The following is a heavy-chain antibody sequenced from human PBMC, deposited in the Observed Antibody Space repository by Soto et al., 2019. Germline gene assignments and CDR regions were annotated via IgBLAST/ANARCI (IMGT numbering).Heavy chain of an antibody. D-gene: IGHD1-7*01. CDR3: ARDRYKWNYVGNGMDV. CDR1: GFTFSDYA. CDR2: IWYDGGNK. J-gene: IGHJ6*02. Sequence: QVQLVESGGGVVQPGRSLRLSCVVSGFTFSDYAIHWVRQAPGKGLDWVAVIWYDGGNKYYADSVKGRFTISRDNSKNTLYLQMNSLRAEDTAVYYCARDRYKWNYVGNGMDVWGQGTTVTVSS. V-gene: IGHV3-33*01.